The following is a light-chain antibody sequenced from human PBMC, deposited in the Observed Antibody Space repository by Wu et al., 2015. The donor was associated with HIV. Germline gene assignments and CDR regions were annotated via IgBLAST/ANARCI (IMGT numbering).Light chain of an antibody. CDR3: QQYGNSPWT. Sequence: EFVLTQSPGTLSLSPGERVTLSCRASQSVSSSYLAWYQQKLGQAPRLLIYGASSRATGIPDRFSGSGSGTDFTLTISRLEPEDFAVYYCQQYGNSPWTFGQGTKVEIK. J-gene: IGKJ1*01. CDR1: QSVSSSY. V-gene: IGKV3-20*01. CDR2: GAS.